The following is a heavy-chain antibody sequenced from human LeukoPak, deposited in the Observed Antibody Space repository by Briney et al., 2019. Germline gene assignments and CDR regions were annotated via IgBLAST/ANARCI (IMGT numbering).Heavy chain of an antibody. V-gene: IGHV1-18*01. CDR2: ISAYNGNT. D-gene: IGHD5-24*01. Sequence: VASVKVSCKASGYTFTSYGISWVRQAPGQGLEWMGWISAYNGNTNYAQKFQGWVTMTRDTSISTAYMELSRLRSDDTAVYYCARSRGWLHPYFDYWGQGTLVTVSS. CDR1: GYTFTSYG. CDR3: ARSRGWLHPYFDY. J-gene: IGHJ4*02.